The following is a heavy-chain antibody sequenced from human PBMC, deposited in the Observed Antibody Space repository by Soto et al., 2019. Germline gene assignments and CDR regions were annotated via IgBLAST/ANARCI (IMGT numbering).Heavy chain of an antibody. V-gene: IGHV1-18*01. CDR3: ARDAAAGLNDY. Sequence: QVQLVQSGSEVKKPGASVKVSCKASGYTFTSYGISWVRQAPGQGLEWMGWISAYNGNTKYVQKFQGRVTMTTDTSTSTAYMELRSLRSDATAVYYCARDAAAGLNDYWGQGTLVTVSS. J-gene: IGHJ4*02. CDR1: GYTFTSYG. CDR2: ISAYNGNT. D-gene: IGHD6-13*01.